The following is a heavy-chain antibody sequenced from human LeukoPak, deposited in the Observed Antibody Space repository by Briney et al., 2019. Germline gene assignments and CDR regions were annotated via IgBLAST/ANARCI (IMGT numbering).Heavy chain of an antibody. D-gene: IGHD2-2*01. CDR2: IRYDGSNK. CDR1: GFTFSNYW. CDR3: AKAFGGGWVVPAAIPYYYYMDV. J-gene: IGHJ6*03. Sequence: GGSLRLSCVTSGFTFSNYWMHWVRQAPGKGLEWVAFIRYDGSNKYYADSVKGRFTISRDNSKNTLYLQMNSLRAEDTAVYYCAKAFGGGWVVPAAIPYYYYMDVWGKGTTVTVSS. V-gene: IGHV3-30*02.